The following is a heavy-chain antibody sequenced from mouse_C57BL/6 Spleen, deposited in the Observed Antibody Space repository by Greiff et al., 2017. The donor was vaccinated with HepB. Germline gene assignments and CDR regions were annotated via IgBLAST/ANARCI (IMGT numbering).Heavy chain of an antibody. V-gene: IGHV14-4*01. CDR1: GFNIKDDY. J-gene: IGHJ2*01. Sequence: VQLQQSGAELVRPGASVKLSCTASGFNIKDDYMHWVKQRPEQGLEWIGWIDPENGDTEYASKFQGKATITADTSSNTSYLQLSSLTSEDTAVYYCTTKITSTHYFDYWGQGTTLTVSS. CDR2: IDPENGDT. D-gene: IGHD1-1*01. CDR3: TTKITSTHYFDY.